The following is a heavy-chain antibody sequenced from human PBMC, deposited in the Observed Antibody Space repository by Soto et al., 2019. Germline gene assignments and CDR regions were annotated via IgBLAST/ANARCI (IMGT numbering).Heavy chain of an antibody. Sequence: QVQLQQWGAGLLKPSETLSLTCAVYGGSFSGYYWSWIRQPPGKGLEGIGEINHSGSTNYNPSLKSRVTISVDTSKNQFSLKLSSVTAADTAVYYCARGPQSGPTIFGVVTPNWFDPWGQGTLVTVSS. CDR2: INHSGST. D-gene: IGHD3-3*01. V-gene: IGHV4-34*01. CDR3: ARGPQSGPTIFGVVTPNWFDP. J-gene: IGHJ5*02. CDR1: GGSFSGYY.